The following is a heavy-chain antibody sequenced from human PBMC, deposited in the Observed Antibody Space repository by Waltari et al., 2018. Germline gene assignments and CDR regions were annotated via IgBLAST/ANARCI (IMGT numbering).Heavy chain of an antibody. Sequence: QVQLVQSGAEVTKPGSSVKVSCTASGGTFSSYAISWVRQATGQGLEWMGWMNPNSGNTGYAQKFQGRVTITRNTSISTAYMELSSLRSEDTAVYYCARESSLDVSDFWSGYRHDAFDIWGQGTMVTVSS. J-gene: IGHJ3*02. CDR2: MNPNSGNT. D-gene: IGHD3-3*01. CDR3: ARESSLDVSDFWSGYRHDAFDI. V-gene: IGHV1-8*03. CDR1: GGTFSSYA.